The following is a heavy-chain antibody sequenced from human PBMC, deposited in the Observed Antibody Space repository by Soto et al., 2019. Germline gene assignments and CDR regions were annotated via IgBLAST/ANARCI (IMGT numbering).Heavy chain of an antibody. Sequence: PGGSLRLSCAASGFTFSSYGMHWVRQAPGKGLEWVAVISYDGSNKYYADSVKGRFTISRDNSKNTLYLQMNSLRAEDTAVYYCAKDDAQDIVVVVAATPPDYWGQGT. J-gene: IGHJ4*02. V-gene: IGHV3-30*18. D-gene: IGHD2-15*01. CDR2: ISYDGSNK. CDR3: AKDDAQDIVVVVAATPPDY. CDR1: GFTFSSYG.